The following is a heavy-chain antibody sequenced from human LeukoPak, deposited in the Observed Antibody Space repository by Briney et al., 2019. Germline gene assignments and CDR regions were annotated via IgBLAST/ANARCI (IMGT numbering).Heavy chain of an antibody. CDR2: INPSGGST. D-gene: IGHD4-23*01. J-gene: IGHJ5*02. CDR1: GYTFTSYY. V-gene: IGHV1-46*01. CDR3: ARDNSVEDTAWWFDP. Sequence: ASVTVSCKASGYTFTSYYMHWVRQAPGQGLEWMGIINPSGGSTNYAQKFQGRVTITRDRSTSTDYMELSSLRSEDTAVYYCARDNSVEDTAWWFDPWGQGTLVTVSS.